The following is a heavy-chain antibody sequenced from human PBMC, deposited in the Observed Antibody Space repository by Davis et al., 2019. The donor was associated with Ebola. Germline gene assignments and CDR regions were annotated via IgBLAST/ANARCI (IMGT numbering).Heavy chain of an antibody. V-gene: IGHV3-9*01. CDR3: AKCEAEDYYYMDV. Sequence: PGGSLRLSCAASGFTFDDYAMHWVRQAPGKGLEWVSGISWNSGSIGYADSVKGRFTISRDNAKNSLYLQMNSLRAEDTAVYYCAKCEAEDYYYMDVWGKGTTVTVSS. J-gene: IGHJ6*03. CDR2: ISWNSGSI. CDR1: GFTFDDYA.